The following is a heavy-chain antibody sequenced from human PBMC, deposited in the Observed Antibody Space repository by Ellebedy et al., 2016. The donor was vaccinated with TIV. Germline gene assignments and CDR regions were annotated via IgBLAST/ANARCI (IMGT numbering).Heavy chain of an antibody. V-gene: IGHV3-11*04. D-gene: IGHD1-1*01. CDR1: GFTFSAYY. CDR3: ARDTTGVLDI. Sequence: GESLKISCAASGFTFSAYYMSWIRQAPGKGLEWVSYISSGGSTMKYADSAKGRFTISRDNADNSLYLQMNSLRADDTAVYYCARDTTGVLDIWGQGTMVTVSS. J-gene: IGHJ3*02. CDR2: ISSGGSTM.